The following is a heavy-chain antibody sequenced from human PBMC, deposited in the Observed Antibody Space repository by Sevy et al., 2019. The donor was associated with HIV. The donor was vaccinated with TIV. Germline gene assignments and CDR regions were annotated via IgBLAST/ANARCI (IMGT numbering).Heavy chain of an antibody. CDR2: ISSSSSYI. V-gene: IGHV3-21*01. J-gene: IGHJ6*02. CDR1: GFTFSSYS. D-gene: IGHD5-18*01. CDR3: ARDALRIQLWSDYYYGMDV. Sequence: GGSLRLSCAASGFTFSSYSMNWVRQAPGKGLEWVSSISSSSSYIYYAASVKGRFTISRDNAKNSLYLQMNSLRAEDTAVYYCARDALRIQLWSDYYYGMDVWGQGTTVTVSS.